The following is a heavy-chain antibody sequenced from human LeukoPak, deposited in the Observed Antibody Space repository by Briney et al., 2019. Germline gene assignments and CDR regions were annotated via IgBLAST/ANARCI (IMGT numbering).Heavy chain of an antibody. D-gene: IGHD2-21*02. CDR1: GRSISSGNYY. V-gene: IGHV4-61*02. Sequence: SETLSLTCTVSGRSISSGNYYWSWIRQPAGKGLEWIGRIYISGSTNYNPSLKSRVTISVDRSKNQFSLKLSSVTAADTAVYYCARIYCGGDCRGYYYHYYMDVWGKGTTVTISS. CDR2: IYISGST. CDR3: ARIYCGGDCRGYYYHYYMDV. J-gene: IGHJ6*03.